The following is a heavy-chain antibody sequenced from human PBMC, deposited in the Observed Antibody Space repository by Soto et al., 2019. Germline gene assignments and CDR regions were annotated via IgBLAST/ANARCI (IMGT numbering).Heavy chain of an antibody. J-gene: IGHJ5*02. D-gene: IGHD3-10*01. Sequence: ASVKVSCKVSGYTLTELSMHWVRQAPGKGLEWMGGFDPEDGETIYAQKFQGRVTMTEDTSTDTAYMELSSLRSEDTAVYYCASTYYYGSGSYKRRENWFDPWGQGTLVTVSS. CDR1: GYTLTELS. V-gene: IGHV1-24*01. CDR2: FDPEDGET. CDR3: ASTYYYGSGSYKRRENWFDP.